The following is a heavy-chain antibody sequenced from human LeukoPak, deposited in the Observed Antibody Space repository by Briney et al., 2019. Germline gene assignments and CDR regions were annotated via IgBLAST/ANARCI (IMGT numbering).Heavy chain of an antibody. CDR3: TTSRTNDCSSPSCYTDY. CDR2: VYYTGST. J-gene: IGHJ4*02. Sequence: SETLSLTCTVSGASIYTSSSYWGWIRQPPGQGLEWIASVYYTGSTYYSPSLKSRATISVDTSKNQFSLELNSVTAADTAVCYCTTSRTNDCSSPSCYTDYWGQGTLVTVSS. V-gene: IGHV4-39*01. D-gene: IGHD2-2*02. CDR1: GASIYTSSSY.